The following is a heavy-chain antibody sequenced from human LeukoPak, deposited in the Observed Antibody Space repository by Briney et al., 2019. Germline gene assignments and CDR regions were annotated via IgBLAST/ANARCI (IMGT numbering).Heavy chain of an antibody. D-gene: IGHD1-14*01. V-gene: IGHV3-7*01. J-gene: IGHJ4*02. CDR2: IKQDGSEK. CDR1: GFTFSSYW. CDR3: ARNQRRLDY. Sequence: PGGSLRLSCAVSGFTFSSYWMSWVRQAPGKGLELVANIKQDGSEKYYVDSVKGRFTISRDNAKNSLYPQMNSLRAEDTAVYYCARNQRRLDYWGQGTLVTVSS.